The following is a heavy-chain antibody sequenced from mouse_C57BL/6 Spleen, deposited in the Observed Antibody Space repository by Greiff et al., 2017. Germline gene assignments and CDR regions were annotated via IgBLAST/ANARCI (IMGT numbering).Heavy chain of an antibody. J-gene: IGHJ1*03. Sequence: QVQLQQPGAELVMPGASVKLSCKASGYTFTSYWMHWVKQRPGQGLEWIGEIDPSDSYTNYNQKFKGKSTLTVDKSSSTAYMQLSSLTSEDSAVYYCASGYDYPYWYFDVWGTGTTVTVSS. V-gene: IGHV1-69*01. CDR1: GYTFTSYW. D-gene: IGHD2-4*01. CDR2: IDPSDSYT. CDR3: ASGYDYPYWYFDV.